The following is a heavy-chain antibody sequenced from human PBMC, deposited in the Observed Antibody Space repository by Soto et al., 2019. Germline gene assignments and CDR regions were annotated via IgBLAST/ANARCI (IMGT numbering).Heavy chain of an antibody. J-gene: IGHJ5*01. CDR2: MSPKTANT. CDR3: TGGPPNWGFDS. D-gene: IGHD7-27*01. CDR1: GYTFTSYD. Sequence: ASVKVSCKACGYTFTSYDINWVRQTAGQGLEWMGWMSPKTANTGYAQKFQDRVTMTRSTSISTAYMELSSLTSEDTAVYYCTGGPPNWGFDSWGQGTPVTVSS. V-gene: IGHV1-8*01.